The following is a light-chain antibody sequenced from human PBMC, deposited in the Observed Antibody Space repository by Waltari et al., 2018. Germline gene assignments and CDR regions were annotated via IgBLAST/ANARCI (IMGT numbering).Light chain of an antibody. CDR2: AAS. V-gene: IGKV3-15*01. CDR3: QQYNHWKT. CDR1: QSVRSK. J-gene: IGKJ1*01. Sequence: EIVMTQSPATLSASPGERVTLSCRASQSVRSKLAWYQQKPGQAPRLLISAASTRATGIPARFSGSGYGTEFTLTISSLQSDEFAVYYCQQYNHWKTFGQGTKVEIK.